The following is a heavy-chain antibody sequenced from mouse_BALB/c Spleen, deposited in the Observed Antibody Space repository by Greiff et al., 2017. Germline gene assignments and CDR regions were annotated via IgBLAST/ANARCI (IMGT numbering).Heavy chain of an antibody. Sequence: DVKLQESGPGLVKPSQSLSLTCTVTGYSITSDYAWNWIRQFPGNKLEWMGYISYSGSTSYNPSLKSRISITRDTSKNQFFLQLNSVTTEDTATYYCASGGNLYFDYWGQGTTLTVSS. V-gene: IGHV3-2*02. D-gene: IGHD2-1*01. J-gene: IGHJ2*01. CDR3: ASGGNLYFDY. CDR1: GYSITSDYA. CDR2: ISYSGST.